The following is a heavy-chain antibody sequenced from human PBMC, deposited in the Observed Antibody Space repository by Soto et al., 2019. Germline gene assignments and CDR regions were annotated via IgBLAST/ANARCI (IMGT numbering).Heavy chain of an antibody. J-gene: IGHJ4*02. CDR1: GYTFTSYD. CDR2: MNPNSGNT. V-gene: IGHV1-8*01. Sequence: ASVKVSCKASGYTFTSYDINWVRRATGQGLEWMGWMNPNSGNTGYAQKFQGRVTMTRNTSISTAYMELSSLRSEDTAVYYCARATYGSGSYYFDYWGQGTLVTVSS. CDR3: ARATYGSGSYYFDY. D-gene: IGHD3-10*01.